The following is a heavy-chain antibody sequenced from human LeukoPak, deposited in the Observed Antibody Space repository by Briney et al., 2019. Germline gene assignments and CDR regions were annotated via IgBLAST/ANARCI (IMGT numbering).Heavy chain of an antibody. D-gene: IGHD6-13*01. V-gene: IGHV3-7*01. CDR3: ARGDRSNWDHYFAY. CDR1: GFTFSSYW. CDR2: MKQDGSEK. J-gene: IGHJ4*02. Sequence: GGSLRLSCAASGFTFSSYWMNWVRQAPGKGLEWVANMKQDGSEKYYVDSVKGRFTISRDNAKKSLYLQMNSVSVEDTAVYFCARGDRSNWDHYFAYWGQGTLVTVSS.